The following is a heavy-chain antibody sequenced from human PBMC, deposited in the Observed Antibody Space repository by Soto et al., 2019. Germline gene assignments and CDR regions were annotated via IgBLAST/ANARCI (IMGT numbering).Heavy chain of an antibody. CDR3: AREIYCSGGSCHLYYGMDV. Sequence: ASVKVSCKXSGYTFTSYGISWVRQAPGQGLEWMGWISAYNGNTNYAQKLQGRVTTTTDTSTSTAYMELRSLRSDDTAVYYCAREIYCSGGSCHLYYGMDVWGQGTTVTVSS. D-gene: IGHD2-15*01. V-gene: IGHV1-18*04. CDR1: GYTFTSYG. CDR2: ISAYNGNT. J-gene: IGHJ6*02.